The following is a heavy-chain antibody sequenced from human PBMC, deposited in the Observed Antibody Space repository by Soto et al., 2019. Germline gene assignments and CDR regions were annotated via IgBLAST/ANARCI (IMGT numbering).Heavy chain of an antibody. CDR3: ARDVSSRLADNFYFDF. V-gene: IGHV3-7*01. Sequence: GGSLRLSCAASGFTLSDYWMTWVRQAPGKGLEWVASIKKDGIEKDYVDSVEGRFTISRDDAKNSLYLQMNSLRAEDTAVYYCARDVSSRLADNFYFDFWGQGALVTVSS. J-gene: IGHJ4*02. D-gene: IGHD1-20*01. CDR1: GFTLSDYW. CDR2: IKKDGIEK.